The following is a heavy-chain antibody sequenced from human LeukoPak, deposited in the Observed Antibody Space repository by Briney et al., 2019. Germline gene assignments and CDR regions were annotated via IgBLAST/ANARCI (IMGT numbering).Heavy chain of an antibody. J-gene: IGHJ5*02. Sequence: ASVKVSCKASGGTFSSYAISWVLQAPGQGLEWMGGIIPIFGTANYAQKFQGRVTITADESTSTAYMELSSLRSEDTAVYYCARGVVPAAIFDGFDPWGQGTLVTVSS. V-gene: IGHV1-69*13. CDR2: IIPIFGTA. D-gene: IGHD2-2*02. CDR1: GGTFSSYA. CDR3: ARGVVPAAIFDGFDP.